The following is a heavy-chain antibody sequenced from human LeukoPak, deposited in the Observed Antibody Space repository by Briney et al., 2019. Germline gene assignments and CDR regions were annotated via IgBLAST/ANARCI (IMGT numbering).Heavy chain of an antibody. CDR3: ARDNCSSTSCYGGFDY. J-gene: IGHJ4*02. CDR2: VYYSGST. CDR1: GGSISSYY. Sequence: PSETLSLTCTVSGGSISSYYWSWIRQPPGKGLEWIGYVYYSGSTNYNPSLKSRVTISVDTSKNQFSPKLSSVTAADTAVYYCARDNCSSTSCYGGFDYWGQGTLVTAAS. V-gene: IGHV4-59*01. D-gene: IGHD2-2*01.